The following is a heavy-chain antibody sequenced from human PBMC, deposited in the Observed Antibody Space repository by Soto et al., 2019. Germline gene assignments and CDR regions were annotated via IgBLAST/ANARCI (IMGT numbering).Heavy chain of an antibody. CDR3: AKGDAYYYGSGPAY. V-gene: IGHV3-30*18. D-gene: IGHD3-10*01. Sequence: LTPACAPSGVTFSSYGMHWVRNAPGKGLERVAVISYDGSNKYYADPVKGRFTISRDNSKNTLYLQMNSRRAEDTAVYFCAKGDAYYYGSGPAYCGQGTLETVSA. J-gene: IGHJ4*02. CDR2: ISYDGSNK. CDR1: GVTFSSYG.